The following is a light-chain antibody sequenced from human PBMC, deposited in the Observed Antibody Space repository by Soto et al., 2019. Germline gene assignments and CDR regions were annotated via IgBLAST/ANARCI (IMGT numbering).Light chain of an antibody. J-gene: IGLJ1*01. CDR3: CSYAGSSIRYV. V-gene: IGLV2-23*01. CDR2: EGS. Sequence: QSVLTQPASVSGSPGQSITISCTGTSSGVWSYNLVSWYQQHPGKAPKLMIYEGSKRPSGVSNRFSGSKSGNTASLTISGLQAEDEADYYCCSYAGSSIRYVFGTGTKVTVL. CDR1: SSGVWSYNL.